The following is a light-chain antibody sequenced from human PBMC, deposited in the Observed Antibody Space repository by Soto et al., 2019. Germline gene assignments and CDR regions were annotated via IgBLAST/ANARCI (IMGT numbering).Light chain of an antibody. J-gene: IGKJ3*01. Sequence: DIVMTQSPDSLAVSLVERATINCKSSQSVLYNSNNKHYLAWYQQKPGQPPKLLIYWASTRESGVTDRFSGSGSGTDFTVNISSLQAEDVAVYYCQHYYSRPFTFGPGTKVDIK. CDR3: QHYYSRPFT. CDR2: WAS. CDR1: QSVLYNSNNKHY. V-gene: IGKV4-1*01.